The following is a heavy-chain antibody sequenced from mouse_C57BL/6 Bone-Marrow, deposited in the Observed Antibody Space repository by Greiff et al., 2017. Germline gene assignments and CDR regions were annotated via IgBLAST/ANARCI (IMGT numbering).Heavy chain of an antibody. CDR2: IDLEDGDT. D-gene: IGHD1-1*01. CDR3: TSCHYCSSSYPLRYFDV. CDR1: GFNIKDYY. J-gene: IGHJ1*03. Sequence: EVQLQESGAELVRPGASVKLSCTASGFNIKDYYMHWVKQRPEQGLEWIGRIDLEDGDTEYAPEFQGKATMTADTSSNTAYLQLSSLTSEDAAVYYCTSCHYCSSSYPLRYFDVWGTGTTVTVSS. V-gene: IGHV14-1*01.